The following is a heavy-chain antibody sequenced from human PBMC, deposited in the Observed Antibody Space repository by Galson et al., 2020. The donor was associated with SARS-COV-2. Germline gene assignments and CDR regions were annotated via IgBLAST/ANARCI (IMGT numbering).Heavy chain of an antibody. CDR2: IYYSGST. CDR1: GGSISSSSYY. V-gene: IGHV4-39*07. D-gene: IGHD2-2*01. J-gene: IGHJ3*02. Sequence: SETLSLTCNVSGGSISSSSYYWGWIRQPPGKGLEWIGSIYYSGSTYYNPSLKSRVTISVDTSKNQFSLKLSSVTAADTAVYYCATQRAVRDPDAFDIWGQGTMVTVSS. CDR3: ATQRAVRDPDAFDI.